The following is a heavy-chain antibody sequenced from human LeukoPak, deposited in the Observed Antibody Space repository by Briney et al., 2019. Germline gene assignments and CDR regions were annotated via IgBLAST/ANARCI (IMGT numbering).Heavy chain of an antibody. D-gene: IGHD2-15*01. V-gene: IGHV3-21*01. CDR1: GFTFTNFA. Sequence: GGSLRLSCAASGFTFTNFAMNWVRQAPGKGLEWVSSISSSSSYIYYADSVKGRFTISRDNAKNSLYLQMNSLRAEDTAVYYCARNTPRVLDYWGQGTLVTVSS. CDR3: ARNTPRVLDY. J-gene: IGHJ4*02. CDR2: ISSSSSYI.